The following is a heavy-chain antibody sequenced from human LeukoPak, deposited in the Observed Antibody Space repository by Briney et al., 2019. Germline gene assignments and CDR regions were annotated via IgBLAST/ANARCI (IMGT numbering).Heavy chain of an antibody. J-gene: IGHJ4*02. CDR3: AIGGGISTPGH. D-gene: IGHD6-13*01. Sequence: GGSLRLSCAASGFTFSDYYMSWIRQAPGKGLEWVSYISSSSSTIYYADFVRGRFSISRDNSKNTLSLQMNSLTAEDTAIYYCAIGGGISTPGHWGQGTLVTVSS. CDR1: GFTFSDYY. V-gene: IGHV3-11*01. CDR2: ISSSSSTI.